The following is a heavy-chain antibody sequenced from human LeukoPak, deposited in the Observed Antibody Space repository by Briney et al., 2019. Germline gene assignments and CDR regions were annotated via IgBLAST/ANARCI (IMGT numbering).Heavy chain of an antibody. J-gene: IGHJ3*02. CDR1: GFTFDDYA. D-gene: IGHD6-6*01. V-gene: IGHV3-9*03. CDR2: ISWNSGSI. CDR3: AKGLGAARGTNAFDI. Sequence: GRSLRFSCAASGFTFDDYAMHWVRQAPGKGLEWVSGISWNSGSIGYADSVKGRFTISRDNAKNSLYLQMNSLRAEDMALYYCAKGLGAARGTNAFDIWGQGTMVTVSS.